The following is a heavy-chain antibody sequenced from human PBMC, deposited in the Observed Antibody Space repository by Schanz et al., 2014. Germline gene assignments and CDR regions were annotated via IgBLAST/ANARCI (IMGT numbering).Heavy chain of an antibody. CDR3: ARGYSSSMDV. J-gene: IGHJ6*02. CDR1: RFTFSSYW. D-gene: IGHD6-6*01. V-gene: IGHV3-66*01. CDR2: IYSGGST. Sequence: EVQLVESGGGLVQPGGSLRLSCAASRFTFSSYWMSWVRQAPGEGLEWVSVIYSGGSTYYADSVKGRFTISRDNSKNTLDLQMNSLRAEDTAVYYCARGYSSSMDVWGQGTTVTVSS.